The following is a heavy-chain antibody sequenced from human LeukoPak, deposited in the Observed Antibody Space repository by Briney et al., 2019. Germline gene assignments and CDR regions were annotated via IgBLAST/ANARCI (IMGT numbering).Heavy chain of an antibody. CDR3: ARDPSRVGATFHYYMDV. D-gene: IGHD1-26*01. V-gene: IGHV1-18*01. Sequence: ASVKVSCKVSGSTFTNHGISWVREAPGQGLEWMGWISTYNGHTNYAQKFQGRVTMTTDTSTSTVYMEVRSLRSEDTAVYYCARDPSRVGATFHYYMDVWGKGTTVTVSS. CDR2: ISTYNGHT. CDR1: GSTFTNHG. J-gene: IGHJ6*03.